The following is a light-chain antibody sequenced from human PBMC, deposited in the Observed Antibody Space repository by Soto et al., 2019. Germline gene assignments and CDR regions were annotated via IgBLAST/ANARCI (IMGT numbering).Light chain of an antibody. CDR2: AAS. Sequence: GDRVTITCRASQDIASYLAWYQQKPGNAPKLLIYAASTLHSGVPSRFSGSGSGTDFTLTINSLQPEDFVTYYCQQLNVNLLFGQGTKLEIK. J-gene: IGKJ2*01. V-gene: IGKV1-9*01. CDR1: QDIASY. CDR3: QQLNVNLL.